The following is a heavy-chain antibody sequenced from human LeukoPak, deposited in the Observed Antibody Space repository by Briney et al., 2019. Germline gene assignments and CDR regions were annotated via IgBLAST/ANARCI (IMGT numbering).Heavy chain of an antibody. J-gene: IGHJ4*02. V-gene: IGHV3-53*01. CDR3: ARDYGSY. Sequence: PGGSLRLSYAASGFTVSSNYMNWVRQAPGKGLEWVSVIYSGGSTYYADSVKGRFTISRDNSKNTLYLQMNSLRAEDTAVYYCARDYGSYWGQGTLVTVSS. D-gene: IGHD3-10*01. CDR2: IYSGGST. CDR1: GFTVSSNY.